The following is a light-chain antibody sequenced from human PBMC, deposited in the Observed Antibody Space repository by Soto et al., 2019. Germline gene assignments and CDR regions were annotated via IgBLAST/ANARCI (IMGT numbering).Light chain of an antibody. CDR3: ETWDSNTRV. Sequence: QPVLTQSSSASASLGSSVKLTCTLSSGHSSYIIAWHQQQPGKAPRYLMKLEGSGSYNKGSGVPDRFSGSSSGADRYLTISNLQVEEEADYYCETWDSNTRVFGGGTKVTVL. J-gene: IGLJ3*02. CDR2: LEGSGSY. V-gene: IGLV4-60*02. CDR1: SGHSSYI.